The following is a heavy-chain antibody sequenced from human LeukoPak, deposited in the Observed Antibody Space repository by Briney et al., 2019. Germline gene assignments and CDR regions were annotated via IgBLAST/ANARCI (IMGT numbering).Heavy chain of an antibody. CDR3: SEGYFEPFDY. J-gene: IGHJ4*02. CDR1: RFSVSTSH. Sequence: SETLSLTCYVHRFSVSTSHWDWIRQRPGKGLEWIGCLSYTGKTDYNPSLKSRVSISLGSSNTHFSLKLTSVTAADTAVYYCSEGYFEPFDYWGQGILVTASS. CDR2: LSYTGKT. V-gene: IGHV4-59*02. D-gene: IGHD2/OR15-2a*01.